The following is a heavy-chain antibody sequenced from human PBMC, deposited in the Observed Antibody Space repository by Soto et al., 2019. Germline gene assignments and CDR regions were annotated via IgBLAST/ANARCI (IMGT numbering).Heavy chain of an antibody. CDR3: ARGSNLFDY. CDR2: INSDGNST. V-gene: IGHV3-74*01. J-gene: IGHJ4*02. Sequence: EVQLVESGGGLVQPGGSLRLSCAASGFTFSPFWMHWVRQVPGKGPVWVSRINSDGNSTSYADSVKGRFTIYRDNAKNTLYLQINRLRVEDTAVYFCARGSNLFDYWGQGTLVTVSS. CDR1: GFTFSPFW.